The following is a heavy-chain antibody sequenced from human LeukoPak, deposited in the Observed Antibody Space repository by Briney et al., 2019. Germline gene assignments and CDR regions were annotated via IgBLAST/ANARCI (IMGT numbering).Heavy chain of an antibody. CDR2: INPSGGST. V-gene: IGHV1-46*01. CDR1: RGTFSSYA. Sequence: ASVKVSCKASRGTFSSYAISWVRQAPGQGLEWMGIINPSGGSTSYAQKFQGRVTMTRDTSTSTVYMELSSLRSEDTAVYYCARDDYGGNPGNYWGQGTLVTVSS. D-gene: IGHD4-23*01. J-gene: IGHJ4*02. CDR3: ARDDYGGNPGNY.